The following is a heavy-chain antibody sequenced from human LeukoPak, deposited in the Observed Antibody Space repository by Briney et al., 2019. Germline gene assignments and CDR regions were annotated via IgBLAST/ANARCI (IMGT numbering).Heavy chain of an antibody. CDR1: GGSISSSSYY. D-gene: IGHD1-14*01. V-gene: IGHV4-39*07. Sequence: SETLSLTCTVSGGSISSSSYYWGWIRQPPGKGLEWIGSIYYSGSTYYNPSLKSRVTISVDTSKNQFSLKLSSVTAADTAVYYCARYNLATPDRAFDIWGHGTMVTVSS. CDR3: ARYNLATPDRAFDI. J-gene: IGHJ3*02. CDR2: IYYSGST.